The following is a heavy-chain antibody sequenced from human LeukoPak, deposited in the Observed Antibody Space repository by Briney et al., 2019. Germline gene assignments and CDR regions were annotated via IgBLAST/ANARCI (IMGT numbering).Heavy chain of an antibody. D-gene: IGHD3-22*01. CDR1: GGSISSSSYY. J-gene: IGHJ4*02. CDR3: ARGDYYDSSGD. CDR2: IYYSGST. Sequence: SETLSLTCTVSGGSISSSSYYWGWIRQPPGKGLEWIGSIYYSGSTYYNPSLKSRVTISVDTSKNQFSLKLSSVTAADTAVYYCARGDYYDSSGDWGQGTLVTVSS. V-gene: IGHV4-39*01.